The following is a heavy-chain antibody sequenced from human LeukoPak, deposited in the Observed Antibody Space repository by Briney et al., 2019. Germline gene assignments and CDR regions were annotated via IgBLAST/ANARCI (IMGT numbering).Heavy chain of an antibody. Sequence: SETLSLTCTVSGGSISSSSYYWGWIRQPPGKGLEWIGSIYYSGSTYYNPSLKSRVTISVDTSKNQFSLKLSSVTAADTAVYYCARHEWFLPPDYWGQGTLVTVSS. D-gene: IGHD3-10*01. V-gene: IGHV4-39*01. CDR3: ARHEWFLPPDY. CDR2: IYYSGST. CDR1: GGSISSSSYY. J-gene: IGHJ4*02.